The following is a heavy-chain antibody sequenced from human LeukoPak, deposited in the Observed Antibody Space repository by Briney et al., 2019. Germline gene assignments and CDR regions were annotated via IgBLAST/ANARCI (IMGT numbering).Heavy chain of an antibody. CDR1: GGSISDSSYY. J-gene: IGHJ4*02. CDR2: IHYSGST. Sequence: PSETLSLTCTVSGGSISDSSYYWGWIRQPPGKGLEWIASIHYSGSTYYNPFLKSRVTISVDTSKNQFSMKLTSVTAADTAVYYCARGLKTLYDILTGHYKGVAYFDYWGQGTLVTVSS. CDR3: ARGLKTLYDILTGHYKGVAYFDY. V-gene: IGHV4-39*01. D-gene: IGHD3-9*01.